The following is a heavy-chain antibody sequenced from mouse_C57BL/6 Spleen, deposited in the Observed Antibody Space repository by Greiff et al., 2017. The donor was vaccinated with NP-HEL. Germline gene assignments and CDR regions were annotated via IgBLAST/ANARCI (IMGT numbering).Heavy chain of an antibody. Sequence: EVQLQQSGPVLVKPGASVKMSCKASGYTFTDYYMNWVKQSHGKSLEWIGVINPYNGGTSYNQKFKGKATLTVDKSSSTAYMELNSLTSEDSAVYYCARSLYGNYPAWFAYWGQGTLVTVSA. CDR3: ARSLYGNYPAWFAY. V-gene: IGHV1-19*01. D-gene: IGHD2-1*01. CDR2: INPYNGGT. CDR1: GYTFTDYY. J-gene: IGHJ3*01.